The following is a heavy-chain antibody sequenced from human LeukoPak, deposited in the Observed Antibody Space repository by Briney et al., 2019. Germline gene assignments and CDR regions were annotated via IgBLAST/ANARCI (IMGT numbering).Heavy chain of an antibody. D-gene: IGHD6-13*01. CDR3: TKGQLASDY. V-gene: IGHV3-23*01. Sequence: GSLRLSCAASGFTFSSHSMNWVRQAPGKGLEWVSAISGSGTSTYYADSVKGRFTISRDNSRNTLYLQMNSLRAEDTAVYYCTKGQLASDYWGQGTLVTVSS. J-gene: IGHJ4*02. CDR2: ISGSGTST. CDR1: GFTFSSHS.